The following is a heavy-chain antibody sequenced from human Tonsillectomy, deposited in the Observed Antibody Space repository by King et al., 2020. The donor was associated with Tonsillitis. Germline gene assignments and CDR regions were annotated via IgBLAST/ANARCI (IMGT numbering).Heavy chain of an antibody. V-gene: IGHV3-33*05. CDR1: GFTFSSYG. D-gene: IGHD3-10*01. J-gene: IGHJ6*02. CDR2: ISYDGSNK. Sequence: VQLVESGGGVVQPGRSLRLSCAASGFTFSSYGMHWVRQAPGKGLEWVAVISYDGSNKYYADSVKGRFTISRDNSKNTLYLQMNSLRAEDTAVYYCARDLTYGSGSHLYYYYGMDVWGQGTTVTVSS. CDR3: ARDLTYGSGSHLYYYYGMDV.